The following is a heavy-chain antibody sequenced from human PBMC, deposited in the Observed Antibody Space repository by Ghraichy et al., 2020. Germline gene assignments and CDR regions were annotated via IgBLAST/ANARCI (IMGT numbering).Heavy chain of an antibody. CDR3: ARAEGLAAAAKMNY. CDR2: ISTYNGNT. V-gene: IGHV1-18*01. CDR1: RYTFTRYG. J-gene: IGHJ4*02. Sequence: ASVKVSCKASRYTFTRYGISWVRQAPGQGLEWMGWISTYNGNTNYAQKLQGRVTMTTDTSTSTAYMELRSLRSDDTAVYYCARAEGLAAAAKMNYWGQGTLVTVSS. D-gene: IGHD6-13*01.